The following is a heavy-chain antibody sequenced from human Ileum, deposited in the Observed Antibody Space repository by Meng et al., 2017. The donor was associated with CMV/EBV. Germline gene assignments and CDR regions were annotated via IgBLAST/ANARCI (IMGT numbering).Heavy chain of an antibody. D-gene: IGHD3-3*01. Sequence: GYTFTGYYMHWVRQAPGQGLEWMGWINPNSGGTNYAQKFQGRVTMTRDTSISTAYMELSRLRSDDTAVYYCARGTPTYYDFWSGYYGSWGQGTLVTSPQ. CDR3: ARGTPTYYDFWSGYYGS. V-gene: IGHV1-2*02. CDR1: GYTFTGYY. CDR2: INPNSGGT. J-gene: IGHJ4*02.